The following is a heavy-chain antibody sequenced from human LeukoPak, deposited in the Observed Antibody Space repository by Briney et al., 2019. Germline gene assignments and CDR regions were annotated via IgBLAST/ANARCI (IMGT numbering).Heavy chain of an antibody. CDR3: AKAEGMTTVKIFGY. D-gene: IGHD4-17*01. V-gene: IGHV3-23*01. Sequence: WGSLRLSCAASGFTFSSYAMSLVRQAPGKGLEWVSAISGSGGSTYYADSVEGRFTISRDNSKNTLYLQMNSLRAEDTAVYYCAKAEGMTTVKIFGYWGQGTLVTVSS. CDR1: GFTFSSYA. CDR2: ISGSGGST. J-gene: IGHJ4*02.